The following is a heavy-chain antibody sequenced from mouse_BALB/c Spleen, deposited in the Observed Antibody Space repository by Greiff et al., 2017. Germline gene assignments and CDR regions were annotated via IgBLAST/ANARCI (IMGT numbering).Heavy chain of an antibody. CDR2: ISYSGST. D-gene: IGHD6-1*01. J-gene: IGHJ2*01. CDR3: ARESLYYFDY. Sequence: EVQLQQSGPGLVKPSQSLSLTCTVTGYSITSDYAWNWIRQFPGNKLEWMGYISYSGSTSYNPSLKSRISITRDTSKNQFFLQLNSVTTEDTATYYCARESLYYFDYWGQGTTLTVSS. CDR1: GYSITSDYA. V-gene: IGHV3-2*02.